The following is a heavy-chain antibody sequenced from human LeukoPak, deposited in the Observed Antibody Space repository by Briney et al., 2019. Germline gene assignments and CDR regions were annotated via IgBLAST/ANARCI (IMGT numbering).Heavy chain of an antibody. D-gene: IGHD5-18*01. CDR1: GFTFSSYG. Sequence: PGRSLRLSCAASGFTFSSYGMHWVRQAPGKGLEWVAVISYDGSNKYYADSAKGRFTISRDNSKNTLYLQMNSLRAEDTAVYYCATSFIRYSTSTTLNVNYYYYGMDVWGQGTTVTVSS. CDR3: ATSFIRYSTSTTLNVNYYYYGMDV. V-gene: IGHV3-30*03. CDR2: ISYDGSNK. J-gene: IGHJ6*02.